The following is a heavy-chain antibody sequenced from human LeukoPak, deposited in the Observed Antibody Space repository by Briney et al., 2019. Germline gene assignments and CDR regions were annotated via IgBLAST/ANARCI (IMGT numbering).Heavy chain of an antibody. CDR1: GFTFSSYS. V-gene: IGHV3-21*01. J-gene: IGHJ5*02. Sequence: GGSLRLSCAASGFTFSSYSMNWVRQAPGKGLEWVSSISCSSSYIYYADSVKGRFTISRDNAKNSLYLQMNSLRAEDTAVYYCARGGWAAMSWFDPWGQGTLVTVSS. D-gene: IGHD6-19*01. CDR2: ISCSSSYI. CDR3: ARGGWAAMSWFDP.